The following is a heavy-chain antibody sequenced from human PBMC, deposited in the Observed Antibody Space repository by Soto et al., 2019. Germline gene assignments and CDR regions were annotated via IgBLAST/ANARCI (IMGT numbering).Heavy chain of an antibody. CDR1: GGSISDYY. D-gene: IGHD5-12*01. CDR3: ARGKSGQGRGFDY. CDR2: IYYSERT. Sequence: QVQLQESGPGLVKPSETLSLTCTVSGGSISDYYWSWIRQPPGKGLEWIGYIYYSERTTYSPSLKSRVTISVDTSNNPSSLKLTSVTAADTAVYYCARGKSGQGRGFDYWGQGTLVTVSS. J-gene: IGHJ4*02. V-gene: IGHV4-59*01.